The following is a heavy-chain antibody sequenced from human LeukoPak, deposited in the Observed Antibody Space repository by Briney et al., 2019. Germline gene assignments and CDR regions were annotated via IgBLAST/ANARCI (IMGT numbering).Heavy chain of an antibody. J-gene: IGHJ5*02. Sequence: SETLSLTCTVSGGSISSYYWSWIRQPPGKGLEWIGHIYGSGSTYYNPSLKSRVTLSVDTSKNQFSLKLSSVTAADTAVYYCAREGTSGTHLNWFDPWGQGTLVTVPS. D-gene: IGHD1-1*01. V-gene: IGHV4-59*01. CDR1: GGSISSYY. CDR2: IYGSGST. CDR3: AREGTSGTHLNWFDP.